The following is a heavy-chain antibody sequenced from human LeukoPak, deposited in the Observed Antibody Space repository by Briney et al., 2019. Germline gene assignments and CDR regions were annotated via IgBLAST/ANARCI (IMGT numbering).Heavy chain of an antibody. V-gene: IGHV3-7*01. CDR3: AANPRWLQTNDAFDI. CDR1: GFTFSSYA. CDR2: IKQDGSEK. J-gene: IGHJ3*02. D-gene: IGHD5-24*01. Sequence: PGRSLRLSCAASGFTFSSYAMHWVRQAPGKGLEWVANIKQDGSEKYYVDSVKGRFTISRDNAKNSLYLQMNSLRAEDTAVYYCAANPRWLQTNDAFDIWGQGTMVTVSS.